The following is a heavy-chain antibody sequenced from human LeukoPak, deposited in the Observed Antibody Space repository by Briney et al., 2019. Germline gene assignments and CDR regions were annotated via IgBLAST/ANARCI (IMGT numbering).Heavy chain of an antibody. Sequence: ASVTVSCKASGYTFTCYYMHWVRQAPGQGLEWMGWINPNSGGTNYAQKFQGRVTMTRDTSISTAYMELSRLRSDDTAVYYCAREDSAGIAAAGTCYYGMDVWGQGTTVTVSS. D-gene: IGHD6-13*01. J-gene: IGHJ6*02. CDR2: INPNSGGT. CDR1: GYTFTCYY. CDR3: AREDSAGIAAAGTCYYGMDV. V-gene: IGHV1-2*02.